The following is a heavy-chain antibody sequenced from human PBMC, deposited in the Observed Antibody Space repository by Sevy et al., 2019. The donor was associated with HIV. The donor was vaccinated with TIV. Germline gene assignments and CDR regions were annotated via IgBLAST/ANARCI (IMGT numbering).Heavy chain of an antibody. CDR2: ISYDGSKK. J-gene: IGHJ6*02. Sequence: GGSLRLSCAASGVPFSNSGIHWVRQAPGKGLEWVAVISYDGSKKNHADSMKGRFTISRDNSKKTLYLEMSSLRPEGTAVYYCAHSSGLYGYYYGMDVWGQGTTVTVSS. CDR3: AHSSGLYGYYYGMDV. V-gene: IGHV3-30*03. D-gene: IGHD1-26*01. CDR1: GVPFSNSG.